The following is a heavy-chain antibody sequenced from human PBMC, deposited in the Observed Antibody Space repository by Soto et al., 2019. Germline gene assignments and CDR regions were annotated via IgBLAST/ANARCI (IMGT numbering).Heavy chain of an antibody. CDR2: IIPIFGTA. D-gene: IGHD2-2*01. J-gene: IGHJ6*02. V-gene: IGHV1-69*01. CDR1: GGTFSSYA. CDR3: ARDRDVVVPAAMRYYYGMDV. Sequence: QVQLVQSGAEVKKPGSSVKVSCKASGGTFSSYAISWVRQAPGQGLEWMGGIIPIFGTANYAQKFQGRVTITADEATSTASMELGSLRSEDTAVYYCARDRDVVVPAAMRYYYGMDVWGQGTTVTVSS.